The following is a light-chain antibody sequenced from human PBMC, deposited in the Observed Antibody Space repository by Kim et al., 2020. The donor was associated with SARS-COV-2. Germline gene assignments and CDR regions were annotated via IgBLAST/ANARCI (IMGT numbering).Light chain of an antibody. CDR2: AGS. CDR3: QQSYTTPIT. J-gene: IGKJ5*01. CDR1: RSINKY. V-gene: IGKV1-39*01. Sequence: DIQMTQSPSSLSASVGDRVTITCRASRSINKYLNWLQRKPGKAPELLIYAGSNLQTGVPSRFSGSGSGTDFTLTISSLQPEDFATYYCQQSYTTPITFGQGTRLEIK.